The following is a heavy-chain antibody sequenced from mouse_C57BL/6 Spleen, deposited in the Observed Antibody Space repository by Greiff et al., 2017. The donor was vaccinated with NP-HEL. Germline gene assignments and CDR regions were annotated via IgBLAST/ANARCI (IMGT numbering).Heavy chain of an antibody. CDR1: GFTFNTYA. J-gene: IGHJ2*01. D-gene: IGHD4-1*01. V-gene: IGHV10-3*01. CDR3: VRDGGANWDCDY. Sequence: EVNVVESGGGLVQPKGSLKLSCAASGFTFNTYAMHWVRQAPGKGLEWVARIRSKSSNYATYYADSVKDRFTISRDDSQSMLYLQMNNLKTEDTAMYYCVRDGGANWDCDYWGQGTTLTVSS. CDR2: IRSKSSNYAT.